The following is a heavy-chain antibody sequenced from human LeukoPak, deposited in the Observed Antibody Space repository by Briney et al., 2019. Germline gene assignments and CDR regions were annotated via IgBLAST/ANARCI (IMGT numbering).Heavy chain of an antibody. D-gene: IGHD6-6*01. J-gene: IGHJ4*02. CDR1: GFTFSSYA. CDR2: ISGSGDNT. CDR3: AKWKYSNSGIDDY. Sequence: GGSLRLSCAASGFTFSSYAMSWVRQVPGKGPEWVSVISGSGDNTYYADSVKGRFTISRDNSKNMLYLQMNSLRAEDTAVYYCAKWKYSNSGIDDYWGQGTLVTVSS. V-gene: IGHV3-23*01.